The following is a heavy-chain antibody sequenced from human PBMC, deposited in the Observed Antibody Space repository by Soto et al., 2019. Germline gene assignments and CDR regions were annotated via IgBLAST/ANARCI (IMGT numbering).Heavy chain of an antibody. D-gene: IGHD3-9*01. J-gene: IGHJ3*02. V-gene: IGHV1-18*01. CDR3: ARLLTEGVTYREDAFDI. CDR2: INTYNGKT. CDR1: GYTFTSHG. Sequence: ASVKVSCKASGYTFTSHGISWVRQAPGQGLEWMGWINTYNGKTDYSQKFQGRVTMTADTRTTTGYMELRSLRSDDTAIYYCARLLTEGVTYREDAFDIWGQGTKVTVSS.